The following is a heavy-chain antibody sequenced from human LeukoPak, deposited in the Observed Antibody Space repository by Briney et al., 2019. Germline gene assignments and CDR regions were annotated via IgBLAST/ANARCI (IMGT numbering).Heavy chain of an antibody. CDR1: RFTFRDAW. D-gene: IGHD1-26*01. J-gene: IGHJ4*02. Sequence: KAGGSLRLSCSGSRFTFRDAWLNWVRQAPGKGPEWVGRIISHFHGGTADYAAAVRGRFTISRDDSENTLFLGMNNLQPEDTAVYCCTTWDPGDWGQGILVTVSS. CDR3: TTWDPGD. CDR2: IISHFHGGTA. V-gene: IGHV3-15*01.